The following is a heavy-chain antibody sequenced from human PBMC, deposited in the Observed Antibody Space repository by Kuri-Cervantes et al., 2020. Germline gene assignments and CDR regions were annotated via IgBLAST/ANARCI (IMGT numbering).Heavy chain of an antibody. CDR3: ASHGIVGATYGMDV. V-gene: IGHV1-2*02. J-gene: IGHJ6*02. CDR2: INPNSGGT. CDR1: GYTFTSYY. D-gene: IGHD1-26*01. Sequence: ASVKVSCKASGYTFTSYYMHWVRQAPGQGLEWMGWINPNSGGTNYAQKFQGRATMTRDTSISTAYMELSRLRSDDTAVYYCASHGIVGATYGMDVWGQGTTVTVSS.